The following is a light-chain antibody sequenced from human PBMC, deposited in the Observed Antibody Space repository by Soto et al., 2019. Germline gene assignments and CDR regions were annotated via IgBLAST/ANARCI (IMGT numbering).Light chain of an antibody. CDR2: DVT. CDR1: SSDVGRYNY. CDR3: NSYTTRNTWV. Sequence: QSALTQPASVSGSPGQSITISCTGTSSDVGRYNYVSWFQHHPGKAPKVMIYDVTNRPPGVSIRLSGSKSGYTASLTISGLQAEDKADYYCNSYTTRNTWVFGGGTKLTVL. V-gene: IGLV2-14*03. J-gene: IGLJ3*02.